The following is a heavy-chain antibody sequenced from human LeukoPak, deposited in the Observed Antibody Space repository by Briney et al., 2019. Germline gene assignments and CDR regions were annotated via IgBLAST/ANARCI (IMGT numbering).Heavy chain of an antibody. V-gene: IGHV3-64*02. CDR2: ITSNGGST. J-gene: IGHJ6*02. Sequence: PGGSLRLSCAASGFTFSSYAMHWVRQAPGKGLEYVSAITSNGGSTYYADSVKGRFTISRDNSKNTLYLQMSSLRTEDMAVYYCARRVAATAYLGMDVWGQGTTVTVSS. CDR3: ARRVAATAYLGMDV. D-gene: IGHD2-15*01. CDR1: GFTFSSYA.